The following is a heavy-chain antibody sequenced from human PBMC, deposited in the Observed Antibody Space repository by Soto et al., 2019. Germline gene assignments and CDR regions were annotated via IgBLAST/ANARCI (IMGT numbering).Heavy chain of an antibody. V-gene: IGHV4-34*01. CDR3: ASGRIRQWLGRGGVGYYGMDV. CDR1: GGSFSGYY. D-gene: IGHD6-19*01. CDR2: INHSGST. Sequence: QVQLQQWGAGLLKPSETLSLTCSVYGGSFSGYYGSWIRQPQGKGLEWIGEINHSGSTNYNPSLKSRVTLSVDTSKNQFPLKVGAVTSAASDVYYCASGRIRQWLGRGGVGYYGMDVWVQGTTVTVAS. J-gene: IGHJ6*02.